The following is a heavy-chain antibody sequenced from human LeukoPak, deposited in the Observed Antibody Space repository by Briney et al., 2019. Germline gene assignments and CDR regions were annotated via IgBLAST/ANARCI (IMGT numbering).Heavy chain of an antibody. V-gene: IGHV4-61*02. CDR1: GGSISSGSYY. J-gene: IGHJ4*02. Sequence: SETLSLTCTVSGGSISSGSYYWSWIRQPAGKGLEWIGRIYTSGSTNYNPSLKSRVTISVDTSKNQFSLKLSSVTAADTAVYYCARLVSDYYDSSGYDGYADYWGQGTLVTVSS. D-gene: IGHD3-22*01. CDR2: IYTSGST. CDR3: ARLVSDYYDSSGYDGYADY.